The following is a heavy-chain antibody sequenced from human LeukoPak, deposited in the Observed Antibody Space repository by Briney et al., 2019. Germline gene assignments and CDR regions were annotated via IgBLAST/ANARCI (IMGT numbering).Heavy chain of an antibody. CDR2: IYYSGST. V-gene: IGHV4-59*01. CDR3: ASDYCSSTSCAPLGYYYMDV. Sequence: SETLSLTCTVSGGSISSYYWSWIRQPPGKGLEWIGYIYYSGSTNYNPSLKSRVTISVDTSKNQFSLKLSSVTAADTAVYYCASDYCSSTSCAPLGYYYMDVWGKGTTVTVSS. CDR1: GGSISSYY. J-gene: IGHJ6*03. D-gene: IGHD2-2*01.